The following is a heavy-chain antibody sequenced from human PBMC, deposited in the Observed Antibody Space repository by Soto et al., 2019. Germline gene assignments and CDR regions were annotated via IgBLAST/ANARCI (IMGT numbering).Heavy chain of an antibody. CDR3: ASFQYFMRWLHISRSFLRRYYFDY. V-gene: IGHV4-39*01. Sequence: PSETLSLTCTVSGGSISSSSYYWGWIRQPPGKGLEWIGSIYYSGSTYYNPSLKSRVTISVDTSKNQFSLKLSFVTAADTAVYYCASFQYFMRWLHISRSFLRRYYFDYWGQGTLVTVSS. J-gene: IGHJ4*02. CDR2: IYYSGST. D-gene: IGHD5-12*01. CDR1: GGSISSSSYY.